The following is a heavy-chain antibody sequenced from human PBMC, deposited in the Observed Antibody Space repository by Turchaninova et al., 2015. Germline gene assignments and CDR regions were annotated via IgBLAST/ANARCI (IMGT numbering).Heavy chain of an antibody. J-gene: IGHJ3*01. D-gene: IGHD6-13*01. V-gene: IGHV2-5*05. CDR2: IYWDADK. Sequence: QITLKESGPTLVTPTHTLTLTCSFSGFSLTTIGVGVGWIRQPPGRTLECLALIYWDADKRYGPSLKSRLTITKDTSKNQVVLTMTNMDPVDTATYFCTRSVTAAPVLGAFDVWGQGTMVTVSS. CDR3: TRSVTAAPVLGAFDV. CDR1: GFSLTTIGVG.